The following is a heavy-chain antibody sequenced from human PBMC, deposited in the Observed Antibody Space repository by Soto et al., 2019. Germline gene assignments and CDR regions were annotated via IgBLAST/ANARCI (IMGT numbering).Heavy chain of an antibody. CDR2: INPNSGGT. CDR1: GYTFTGYY. V-gene: IGHV1-2*04. Sequence: ASVKVSCKASGYTFTGYYMHWVRQAPGQGLEWMGWINPNSGGTNYAQKFQGWVTMTRDTSISTAYMELSRLRSDDTAVYYCARVRYSNGNRGFDPWGQGTLVTVSS. J-gene: IGHJ5*02. D-gene: IGHD4-4*01. CDR3: ARVRYSNGNRGFDP.